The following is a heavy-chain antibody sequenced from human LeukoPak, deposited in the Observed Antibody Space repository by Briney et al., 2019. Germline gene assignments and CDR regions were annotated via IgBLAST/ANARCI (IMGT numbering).Heavy chain of an antibody. CDR1: GFSLNNYA. V-gene: IGHV3-23*01. Sequence: PGGSLRLSCAASGFSLNNYAMNWARQATGKGLEWVSAISASGGTTYNSDSVKGRFTISRDGAKNTLYLQINSLGAEDSAVYYCAKASSSWYSDIDYWGRGTLVTVSS. CDR2: ISASGGTT. CDR3: AKASSSWYSDIDY. D-gene: IGHD6-13*01. J-gene: IGHJ4*02.